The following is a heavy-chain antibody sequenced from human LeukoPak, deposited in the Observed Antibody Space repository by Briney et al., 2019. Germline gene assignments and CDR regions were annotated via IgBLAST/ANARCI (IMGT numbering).Heavy chain of an antibody. D-gene: IGHD3-22*01. Sequence: PGGSLRLSCAASGFTFSSYAMHWVRQAPGKGLEWVAVISYDGSNKYYADSVKGRFTISRDNSKNTLYLHMNSLRAEDTAVYYCARAYYDSSGYYDWFDYWGQGTLVTVSS. CDR2: ISYDGSNK. CDR1: GFTFSSYA. J-gene: IGHJ4*02. CDR3: ARAYYDSSGYYDWFDY. V-gene: IGHV3-30-3*01.